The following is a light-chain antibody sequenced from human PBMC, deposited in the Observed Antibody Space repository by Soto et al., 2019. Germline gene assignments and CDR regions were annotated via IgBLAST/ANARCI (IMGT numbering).Light chain of an antibody. Sequence: QSALTQPASVSGSPGRSIAISCTGTSSDVGGYNYVSWYQQHPGIAPRLLISEVSNRPSGVSNRFSGSKSGNTASLTISGLQAEDEADYYCSSFTSTSTFVFGTGTKVTV. CDR1: SSDVGGYNY. CDR2: EVS. V-gene: IGLV2-14*01. J-gene: IGLJ1*01. CDR3: SSFTSTSTFV.